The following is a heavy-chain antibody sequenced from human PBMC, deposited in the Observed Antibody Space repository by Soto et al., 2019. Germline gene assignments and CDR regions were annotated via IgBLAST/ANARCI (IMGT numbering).Heavy chain of an antibody. Sequence: ASVKVSCKASGYTFTSYGISWVRQAPGQGLEWMGWISAYNGNTNYAQKLQGRVTMTTDTSTSTAYMELRSLRSDDTAVYYCCSGTREYYYCYGMDVWGQGTTVTVS. CDR2: ISAYNGNT. D-gene: IGHD1-1*01. CDR1: GYTFTSYG. J-gene: IGHJ6*02. CDR3: CSGTREYYYCYGMDV. V-gene: IGHV1-18*01.